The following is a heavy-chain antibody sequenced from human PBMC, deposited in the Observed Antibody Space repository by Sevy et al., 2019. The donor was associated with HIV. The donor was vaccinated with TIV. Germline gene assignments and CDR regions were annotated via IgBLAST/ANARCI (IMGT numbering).Heavy chain of an antibody. D-gene: IGHD5-18*01. CDR1: GFTFSNYW. Sequence: GGYLRLSCATSGFTFSNYWMHWVRLLPGKGLEWVSRITRDGSSTSYADSVKGRFTISRDNAKNTLHPQMISLRAEDSALYYCVRDNLGYTYGYASVWGQGSLVTVSS. J-gene: IGHJ4*02. CDR3: VRDNLGYTYGYASV. V-gene: IGHV3-74*01. CDR2: ITRDGSST.